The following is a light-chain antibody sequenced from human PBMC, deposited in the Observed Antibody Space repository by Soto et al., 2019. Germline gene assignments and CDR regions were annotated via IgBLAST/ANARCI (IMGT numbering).Light chain of an antibody. CDR1: SNDVGSYNL. Sequence: QSVLTQPASVSGSPGQSITISCTGTSNDVGSYNLVSWYQQHPGKAPKLMIYEVSKRPSGVSNRFSGSKSGNTASLTISGLQAEDEADYYCCSYAGSSTFLVVFGGGTKVTVL. CDR2: EVS. J-gene: IGLJ2*01. V-gene: IGLV2-23*02. CDR3: CSYAGSSTFLVV.